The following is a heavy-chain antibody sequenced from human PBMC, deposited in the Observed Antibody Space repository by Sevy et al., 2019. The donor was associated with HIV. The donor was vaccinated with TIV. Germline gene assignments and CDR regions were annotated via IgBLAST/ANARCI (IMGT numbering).Heavy chain of an antibody. CDR2: VYFTGST. D-gene: IGHD3-9*01. CDR3: ARLGGLRFFDWSSLNYFDY. Sequence: SETLSLTCSVSGGSISSSTYYWGWIRQPPGRGLEWIGSVYFTGSTYYNPSLESRVTISVDTSKNEFSLKVNSVTAADTAVYYCARLGGLRFFDWSSLNYFDYWGQGTLVTVSS. CDR1: GGSISSSTYY. V-gene: IGHV4-39*01. J-gene: IGHJ4*02.